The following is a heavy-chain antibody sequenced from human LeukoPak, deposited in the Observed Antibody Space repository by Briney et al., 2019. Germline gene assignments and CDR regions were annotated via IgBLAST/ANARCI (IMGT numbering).Heavy chain of an antibody. CDR1: GVIFNNFA. D-gene: IGHD4-17*01. CDR2: ISYDGSNK. J-gene: IGHJ4*02. CDR3: ARAGRADGDYHFFEY. Sequence: PGGSLRLSCAASGVIFNNFAFHWVRQAPGKGLEWVAAISYDGSNKYYADSVRGRLTISRDNSKNTLYLQMNSLRAEGTAVYYCARAGRADGDYHFFEYWGQGTLVTVSS. V-gene: IGHV3-30-3*01.